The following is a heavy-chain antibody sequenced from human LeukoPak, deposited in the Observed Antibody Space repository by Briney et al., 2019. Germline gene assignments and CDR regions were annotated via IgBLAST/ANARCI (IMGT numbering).Heavy chain of an antibody. D-gene: IGHD3-10*01. J-gene: IGHJ4*02. Sequence: GGSLRLSCTAPGFTVSSYAIHWISQAQGKGLEWVALVWHDGSNRYYADSVKGRFTISRDNSKNTVYLQMNSLRAEDTAVYYCAREFFGSGSCPDYWGQGTLVTVSS. CDR2: VWHDGSNR. V-gene: IGHV3-33*01. CDR1: GFTVSSYA. CDR3: AREFFGSGSCPDY.